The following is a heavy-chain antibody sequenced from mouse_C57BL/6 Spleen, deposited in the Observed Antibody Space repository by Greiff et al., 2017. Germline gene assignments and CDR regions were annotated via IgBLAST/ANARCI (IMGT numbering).Heavy chain of an antibody. J-gene: IGHJ4*01. CDR1: GFSLTSYA. CDR3: ARNPGYSNYYYAMDY. CDR2: IWTGGGA. D-gene: IGHD2-5*01. Sequence: VMLVESGPGLVAPSQSLSITCTVSGFSLTSYAISWVRQPPGKGLEWLGVIWTGGGANYNSALNSRLSISKDNSKSQVFLKMNSLQTDDTARYYCARNPGYSNYYYAMDYWGQGTSVTVSS. V-gene: IGHV2-9-1*01.